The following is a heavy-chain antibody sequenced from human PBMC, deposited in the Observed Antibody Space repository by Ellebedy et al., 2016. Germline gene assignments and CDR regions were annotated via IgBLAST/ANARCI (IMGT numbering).Heavy chain of an antibody. CDR2: ISAYNGNT. J-gene: IGHJ4*02. CDR1: GYTFTSYG. V-gene: IGHV1-18*01. CDR3: AIYMMVAPFDY. Sequence: ASVKVSCXASGYTFTSYGISWVRQAPGQGLEWMGWISAYNGNTNYAQKLQGRVTMTTDTSTSTAYMELRSLRSDDTAVYYCAIYMMVAPFDYWGQGTLVTVSS. D-gene: IGHD2-15*01.